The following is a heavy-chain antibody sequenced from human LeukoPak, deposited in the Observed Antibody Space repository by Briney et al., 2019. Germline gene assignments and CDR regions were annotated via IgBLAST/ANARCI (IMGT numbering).Heavy chain of an antibody. J-gene: IGHJ2*01. CDR1: GESFSGHF. CDR2: INHSGYT. D-gene: IGHD3-10*01. Sequence: SETLSLTCAAYGESFSGHFWSWIRQPPGKGLEWIGEINHSGYTNYNPSLKSRVTISVDTSKKQFSLRLNSVTAADTAVYYCARIWPDLWGRGTLVTVSS. V-gene: IGHV4-34*01. CDR3: ARIWPDL.